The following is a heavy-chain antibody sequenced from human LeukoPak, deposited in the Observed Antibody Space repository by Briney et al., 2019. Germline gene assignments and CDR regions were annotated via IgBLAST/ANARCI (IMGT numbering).Heavy chain of an antibody. CDR1: GFTLSSYS. D-gene: IGHD1-26*01. J-gene: IGHJ4*02. Sequence: GGSLRLSCAASGFTLSSYSMNWVRQAPGEGLERVSYISSSSNTIYYADSVRGRFTISRDNAKNSLYMYIKRLRDEDTPVYYCARKGELDYWGQGTVVSISS. CDR3: ARKGELDY. CDR2: ISSSSNTI. V-gene: IGHV3-48*02.